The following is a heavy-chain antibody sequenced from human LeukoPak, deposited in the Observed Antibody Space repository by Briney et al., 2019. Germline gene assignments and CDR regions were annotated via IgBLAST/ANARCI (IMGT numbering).Heavy chain of an antibody. CDR3: ARSPQWRRGMGDY. Sequence: ASVKVSCRASGYTFTGYYMHWVRQAPGQGLEWMGWINPNSGGTNYAQKFQGRVTMTRDTSISTAYMELSRLRSDDTAVYYCARSPQWRRGMGDYWGQGTLVTVS. CDR2: INPNSGGT. J-gene: IGHJ4*02. V-gene: IGHV1-2*02. CDR1: GYTFTGYY. D-gene: IGHD6-19*01.